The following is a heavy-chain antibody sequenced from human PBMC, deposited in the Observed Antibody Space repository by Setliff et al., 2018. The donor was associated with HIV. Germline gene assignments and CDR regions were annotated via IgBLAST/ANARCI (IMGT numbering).Heavy chain of an antibody. CDR1: GGSISGYY. CDR2: IFFTGNT. J-gene: IGHJ6*03. CDR3: VRGYCRSTTCYEDYYYMDV. V-gene: IGHV4-59*01. Sequence: SETLSLTCTVSGGSISGYYWSWIRQPPGKGLEYIGSIFFTGNTIYNPSLKARVTLSVDKSKNQVFLRLSSVTAADTAVYYCVRGYCRSTTCYEDYYYMDVWGKGSTVTVSS. D-gene: IGHD2-2*01.